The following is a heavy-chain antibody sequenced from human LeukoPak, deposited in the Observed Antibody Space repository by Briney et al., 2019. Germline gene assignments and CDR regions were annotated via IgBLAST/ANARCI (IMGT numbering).Heavy chain of an antibody. D-gene: IGHD6-13*01. CDR2: ISDSSSHT. Sequence: PGGSLRLSCAASGFTLSNYNMNWVRQAPGKGLEWVSFISDSSSHTFYSDSVKGRFTVSRDNVKNSLHLQMNSLRAEDTAIYYCARDGEGGAAAGYWDQGTLVTVSS. V-gene: IGHV3-48*01. CDR1: GFTLSNYN. CDR3: ARDGEGGAAAGY. J-gene: IGHJ4*02.